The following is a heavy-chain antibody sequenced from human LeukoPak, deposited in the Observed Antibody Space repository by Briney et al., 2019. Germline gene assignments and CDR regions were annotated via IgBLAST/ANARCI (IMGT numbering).Heavy chain of an antibody. Sequence: SETLSLTCAVSGYSISTGYFWGWIRQSPGQGLEWIGSIFHTGSTSYNPSFKSRVTLSVDTPKNEFSLKLTSVTATDTAIYYCASPRGTYIDYWGQGTPVTVSS. D-gene: IGHD3-16*01. J-gene: IGHJ4*02. CDR2: IFHTGST. CDR3: ASPRGTYIDY. V-gene: IGHV4-38-2*01. CDR1: GYSISTGYF.